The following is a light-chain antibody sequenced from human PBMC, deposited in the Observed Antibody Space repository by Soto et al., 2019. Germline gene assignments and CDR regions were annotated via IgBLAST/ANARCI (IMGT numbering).Light chain of an antibody. CDR2: LGS. CDR3: MQGLRSLYT. CDR1: QTLLHSNGYTY. V-gene: IGKV2-28*01. Sequence: EIAMTQSPLSLAVTPGVPASISCRSSQTLLHSNGYTYLDWYLQKPGQSPQLLIYLGSNRASGVPDRFSGSGSGTAVTLKISRVDAEDVGSFYCMQGLRSLYTFFFGTKLEI. J-gene: IGKJ2*01.